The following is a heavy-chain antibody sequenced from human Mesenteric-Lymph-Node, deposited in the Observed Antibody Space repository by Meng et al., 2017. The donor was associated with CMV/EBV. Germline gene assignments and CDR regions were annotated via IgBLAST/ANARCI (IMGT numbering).Heavy chain of an antibody. CDR2: INRSGST. D-gene: IGHD5-24*01. V-gene: IGHV4-39*07. CDR1: GGSIGSRDSY. J-gene: IGHJ4*02. CDR3: ASERWLQLGGFDY. Sequence: SETLSLTCSVSGGSIGSRDSYWGWVRQAPGKGLEWIGEINRSGSTNYNPSLKSRVTISVDTSNNQFSLKLSSVTAADTAVYYCASERWLQLGGFDYWGQGTLVTVSS.